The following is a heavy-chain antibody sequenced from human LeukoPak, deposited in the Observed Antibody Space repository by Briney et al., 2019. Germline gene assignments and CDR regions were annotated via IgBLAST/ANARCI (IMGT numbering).Heavy chain of an antibody. CDR3: ARHSSSGWPLDAFDI. Sequence: GASVKVSCTASGYTFTSYYMHWVRQAPGQGLEWMGIINPSGGSTSYAQKFQGRVTMTRDTSTSTVYMELSSLRSEDTAVYYCARHSSSGWPLDAFDIWGQGTMVTVSS. D-gene: IGHD6-19*01. V-gene: IGHV1-46*01. CDR1: GYTFTSYY. CDR2: INPSGGST. J-gene: IGHJ3*02.